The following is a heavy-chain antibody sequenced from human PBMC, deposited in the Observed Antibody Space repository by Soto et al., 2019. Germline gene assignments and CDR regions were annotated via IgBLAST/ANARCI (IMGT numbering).Heavy chain of an antibody. J-gene: IGHJ4*02. CDR1: GYTFTNYH. CDR3: ARDGGNYGDDDY. CDR2: ISPSGDRT. V-gene: IGHV1-46*01. Sequence: ASVKVSCKASGYTFTNYHMDWVRQAPGQGLEWMGKISPSGDRTWYAQKFRGRVTMTRDTSTSTDYMELSSLRSEDTALYYCARDGGNYGDDDYWGQGTLVTVSS. D-gene: IGHD4-17*01.